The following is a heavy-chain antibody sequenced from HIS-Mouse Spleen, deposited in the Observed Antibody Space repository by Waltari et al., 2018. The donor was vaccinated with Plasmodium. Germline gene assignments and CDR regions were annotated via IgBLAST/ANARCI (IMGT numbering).Heavy chain of an antibody. CDR2: IYCGGST. CDR1: GFTVRSNY. Sequence: EVQLVETGGGLIQPGGSLRLSCAASGFTVRSNYMGWVRQAPGKGLEWVLVIYCGGSTYYADSVKGRFTISRDNSKNTLYLQMNSLRAEDTAVYYCARAAIAWGSPYYFDYWGQGTLVTVSS. J-gene: IGHJ4*02. V-gene: IGHV3-53*02. CDR3: ARAAIAWGSPYYFDY. D-gene: IGHD7-27*01.